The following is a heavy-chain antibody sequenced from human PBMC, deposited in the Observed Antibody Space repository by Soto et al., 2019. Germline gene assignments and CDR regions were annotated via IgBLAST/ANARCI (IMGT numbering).Heavy chain of an antibody. CDR3: ARDRGAAAGLFDY. J-gene: IGHJ4*02. CDR2: IWYDGSNK. Sequence: GGSLRLSCAASGFTFSSYGMHWVRQAPGKGLEWVAVIWYDGSNKYYADSVKGRFTISRDNSKNTLYLQMNSLRAEDTAVYYCARDRGAAAGLFDYWGQGTLVTVSS. D-gene: IGHD6-13*01. V-gene: IGHV3-33*01. CDR1: GFTFSSYG.